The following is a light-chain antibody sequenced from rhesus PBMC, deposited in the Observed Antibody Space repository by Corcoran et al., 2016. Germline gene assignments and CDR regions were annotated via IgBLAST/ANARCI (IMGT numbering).Light chain of an antibody. CDR3: QQHESYPCT. J-gene: IGKJ1*01. V-gene: IGKV1-33*02. CDR2: AAS. CDR1: QGISRW. Sequence: DIQMTQSPPSLSASVGDRVTITCQASQGISRWLAWYQLKAGKAPKLLISAASTLHSGAPSRFSGSGSGTDFTLTISSLQPEDFATYYYQQHESYPCTFGLGTKVEIK.